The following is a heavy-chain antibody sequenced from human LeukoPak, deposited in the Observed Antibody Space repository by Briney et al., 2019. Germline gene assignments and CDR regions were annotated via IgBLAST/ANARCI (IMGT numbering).Heavy chain of an antibody. CDR3: ARGRFYYDFWSGYYSPRYFDY. D-gene: IGHD3-3*01. V-gene: IGHV4-39*07. CDR1: GDSITGYY. CDR2: IYYTGNT. J-gene: IGHJ4*02. Sequence: PSETLSLTCSVSGDSITGYYWGWIRQPPGKGLEWIGNIYYTGNTYYNSSLKSRVTISLDTSKNQFSLKLSSVTAADTAVYYCARGRFYYDFWSGYYSPRYFDYWGQGTLVTVSS.